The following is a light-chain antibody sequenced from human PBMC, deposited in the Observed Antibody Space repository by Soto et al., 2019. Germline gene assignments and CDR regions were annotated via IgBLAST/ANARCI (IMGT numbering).Light chain of an antibody. J-gene: IGKJ4*01. V-gene: IGKV1-27*01. CDR1: QDIRNY. CDR2: SAS. Sequence: DIQMTQSPSSLSASVGDRVTMTCRASQDIRNYLVWYQQQPGKVPKLLMYSASTLHSGVPSRFSGSGSGTDFTLINSSPQPEDGGTYYCQRYDDAPLTFGGGNKVDIK. CDR3: QRYDDAPLT.